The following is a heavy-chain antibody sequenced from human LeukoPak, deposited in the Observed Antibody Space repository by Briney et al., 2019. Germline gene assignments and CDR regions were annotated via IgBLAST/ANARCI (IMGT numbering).Heavy chain of an antibody. CDR1: GYTFTSYG. D-gene: IGHD6-13*01. Sequence: ASVKVSCKASGYTFTSYGISWVRQAPGQGLEWMGWISAYNGNTNHAQKLQGRVTMTTDTSTSTAYMELRCLRSDDTAVYYCARDLAYSSSWYPFDYWGQGTLVTVSS. CDR2: ISAYNGNT. CDR3: ARDLAYSSSWYPFDY. J-gene: IGHJ4*02. V-gene: IGHV1-18*01.